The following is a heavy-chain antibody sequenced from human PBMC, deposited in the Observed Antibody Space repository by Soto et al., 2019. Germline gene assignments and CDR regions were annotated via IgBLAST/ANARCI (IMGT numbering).Heavy chain of an antibody. J-gene: IGHJ3*02. CDR2: IYPGDSDT. D-gene: IGHD2-21*01. CDR1: GYSFTSYW. V-gene: IGHV5-51*01. CDR3: ARLLYWGGDWYCWVAFDI. Sequence: GESLKISCKGSGYSFTSYWIGWVRQMPGKGLEWMGIIYPGDSDTRYSPSFQGQVTISADKSISTAYLQWSSLKASDTAMYYCARLLYWGGDWYCWVAFDIWGQGTMVTVSS.